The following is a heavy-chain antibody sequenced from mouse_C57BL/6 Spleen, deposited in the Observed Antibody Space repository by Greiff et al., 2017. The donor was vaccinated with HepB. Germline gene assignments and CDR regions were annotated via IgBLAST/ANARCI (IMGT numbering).Heavy chain of an antibody. CDR3: ARLYYGSSYFDD. V-gene: IGHV1-55*01. CDR2: IYPGSGST. Sequence: QVQLQQPGAELVKPGASVKMSCKASGYTFTSYWTTWVKQRPGQGLEWIGDIYPGSGSTNYNEKFKSKATLTVDTSSSTAYMQLSSLTSEDSAVYYCARLYYGSSYFDDWGQGTTLTVSS. CDR1: GYTFTSYW. D-gene: IGHD1-1*01. J-gene: IGHJ2*01.